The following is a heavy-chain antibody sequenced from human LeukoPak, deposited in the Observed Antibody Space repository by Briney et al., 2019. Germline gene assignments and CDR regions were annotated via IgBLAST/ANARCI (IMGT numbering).Heavy chain of an antibody. CDR2: IYPGDSDT. CDR3: ARLGYCSSTSCRRDYNWFDP. J-gene: IGHJ5*02. CDR1: GSSFTSYW. D-gene: IGHD2-2*01. V-gene: IGHV5-51*01. Sequence: GESLQISCQGSGSSFTSYWIGWVRQLPGKGLEWMGIIYPGDSDTRYSPSFQGQVTISADKSISTSYLQWSSLMASDTAMYYCARLGYCSSTSCRRDYNWFDPWGQGTLVTVSS.